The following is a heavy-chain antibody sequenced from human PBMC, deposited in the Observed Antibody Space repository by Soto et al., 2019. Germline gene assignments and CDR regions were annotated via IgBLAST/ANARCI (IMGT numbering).Heavy chain of an antibody. V-gene: IGHV4-39*01. J-gene: IGHJ5*02. CDR3: ARQRSGYSYGYWFDP. Sequence: QLQLQESGPGLVKPSETLSLTCTVSGGSISSSSYYWGWIRQPPGKGLEWIGSIYYSGSTYYNPSLKSRVTISVDTSKNQFSLKLSSVTAADTAVYYCARQRSGYSYGYWFDPWGQGTLVTVSS. CDR2: IYYSGST. D-gene: IGHD5-18*01. CDR1: GGSISSSSYY.